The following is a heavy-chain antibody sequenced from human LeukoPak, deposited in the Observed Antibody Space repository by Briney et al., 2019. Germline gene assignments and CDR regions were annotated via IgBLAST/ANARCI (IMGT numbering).Heavy chain of an antibody. V-gene: IGHV1-2*02. CDR3: ARVGGYDSSGYYYQQLDY. CDR2: INPNSGGT. Sequence: VSVKVSCKASGYTFTGYYMHWVRQAPEQGLEWMGWINPNSGGTNYAQKFQGRVTMTRDTSISTAYMELSRLRSDDTAVYYCARVGGYDSSGYYYQQLDYWGQGTLVTVSS. D-gene: IGHD3-22*01. J-gene: IGHJ4*02. CDR1: GYTFTGYY.